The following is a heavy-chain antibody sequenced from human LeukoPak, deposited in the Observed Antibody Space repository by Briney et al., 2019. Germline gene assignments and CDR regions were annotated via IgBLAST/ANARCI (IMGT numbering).Heavy chain of an antibody. V-gene: IGHV3-48*03. CDR3: ARANYDFWSGYYF. CDR1: GFTFSSYE. J-gene: IGHJ4*02. Sequence: GGSLRLSCAASGFTFSSYEMNWVRQAPGKGLEWVSYISSSGSTIYYADSVKGRFTISRDNAKNSLYLQMNSLRAEDTAVYYCARANYDFWSGYYFWGQGTLVTVS. CDR2: ISSSGSTI. D-gene: IGHD3-3*01.